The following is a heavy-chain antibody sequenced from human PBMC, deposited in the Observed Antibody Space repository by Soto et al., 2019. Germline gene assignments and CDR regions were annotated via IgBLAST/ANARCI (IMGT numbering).Heavy chain of an antibody. V-gene: IGHV4-59*01. CDR1: GGSISRDY. CDR3: VRGYSWCDP. Sequence: QFQLQESGPGLVKPSETLSLTCAVSGGSISRDYWSWIRQPPGKGLEWIGYVYSSGSTKYNPSLKSRVSISVDTSNNQFSLKLTSVTAADTAVYYCVRGYSWCDPWGQGTLVTVSS. CDR2: VYSSGST. J-gene: IGHJ5*02.